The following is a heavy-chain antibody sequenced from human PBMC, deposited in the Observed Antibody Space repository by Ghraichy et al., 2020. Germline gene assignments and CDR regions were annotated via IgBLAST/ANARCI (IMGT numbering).Heavy chain of an antibody. V-gene: IGHV3-23*01. CDR2: ISGSGGST. Sequence: GGSLRLSCAASGFTFSNYAMSWVRQAPGKGLEWVSAISGSGGSTYYADSVKGRFTISRDNSNNTLYLQMNSLRAEDTAVYYCAKEHVEAAAGSMRDYYYGMDVWGQGTTVTGSS. CDR1: GFTFSNYA. D-gene: IGHD6-13*01. CDR3: AKEHVEAAAGSMRDYYYGMDV. J-gene: IGHJ6*02.